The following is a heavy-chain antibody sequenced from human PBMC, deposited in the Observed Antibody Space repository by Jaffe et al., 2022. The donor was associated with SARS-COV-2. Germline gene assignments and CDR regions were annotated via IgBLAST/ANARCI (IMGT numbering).Heavy chain of an antibody. CDR3: ARALPGENIVVVPAASDAFDI. CDR2: IYYSGST. J-gene: IGHJ3*02. D-gene: IGHD2-2*01. Sequence: QVQLQESGPGLVKPSETLSLTCTVSGGSISSYYWSWIRQPPGKGLEWIGYIYYSGSTNYNPSLKSRVTISVDTSKNQFSLKLSSVTAADTAVYYCARALPGENIVVVPAASDAFDIWGQGTMVTVSS. CDR1: GGSISSYY. V-gene: IGHV4-59*01.